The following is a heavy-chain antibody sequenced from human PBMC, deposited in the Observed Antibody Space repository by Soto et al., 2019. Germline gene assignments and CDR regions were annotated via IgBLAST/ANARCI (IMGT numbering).Heavy chain of an antibody. Sequence: EVQLVESGGGLVQPGGSLRLSCAASGFSVSNLYMTWVRQAPGKGLEWVSVISSGGSTYYADSVKGRFTISGDNSKNTLYLEMKSLRAGDTAVYYCARDTLGGAYDFCHGGQGTLVTVSS. J-gene: IGHJ4*02. CDR3: ARDTLGGAYDFCH. D-gene: IGHD3-3*01. CDR2: ISSGGST. V-gene: IGHV3-66*01. CDR1: GFSVSNLY.